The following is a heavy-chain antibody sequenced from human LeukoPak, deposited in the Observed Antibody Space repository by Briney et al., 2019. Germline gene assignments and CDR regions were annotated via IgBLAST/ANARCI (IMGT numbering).Heavy chain of an antibody. CDR3: ARDWGLYYYDSSGLGNWFDP. CDR1: GYTFTSYG. J-gene: IGHJ5*02. CDR2: ICAYNGNT. Sequence: ASVKVSCKASGYTFTSYGISWVRQAPGQGLEWMGWICAYNGNTNYAQKLQGRVTMTTDTSTSTAYMELRSLRSDDTAVYYCARDWGLYYYDSSGLGNWFDPWGQGTLVTVSS. D-gene: IGHD3-22*01. V-gene: IGHV1-18*01.